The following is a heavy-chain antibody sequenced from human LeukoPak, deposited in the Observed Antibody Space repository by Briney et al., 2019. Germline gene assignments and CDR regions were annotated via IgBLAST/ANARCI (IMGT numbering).Heavy chain of an antibody. V-gene: IGHV1-2*02. D-gene: IGHD3-22*01. CDR1: GYTFTGYF. CDR2: ISPSSGGT. Sequence: ASVKVSCKTSGYTFTGYFMHWVRQAPGQGLEWIGWISPSSGGTNYAQKFQGRVTMTRDTSITTAYMELSRLTSDDTAVYYCARGGGDTSGQNYNWFDPWGQGTLVTVSS. J-gene: IGHJ5*02. CDR3: ARGGGDTSGQNYNWFDP.